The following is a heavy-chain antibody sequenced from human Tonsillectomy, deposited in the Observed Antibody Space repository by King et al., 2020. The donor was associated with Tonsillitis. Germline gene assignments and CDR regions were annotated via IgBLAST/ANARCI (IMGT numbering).Heavy chain of an antibody. CDR1: NGSISSYY. J-gene: IGHJ5*02. D-gene: IGHD2-15*01. Sequence: QLQESGPGLVKPSETLSFTCTVSNGSISSYYWSWIRQPPGKGLEWIGYMYSSGTTNYNPSLKSRVAISVDTSKNQFSLKLTSVTTADTAVYNCARGSVVVAATGLNWFDPWGHGTLVTVSS. V-gene: IGHV4-59*01. CDR2: MYSSGTT. CDR3: ARGSVVVAATGLNWFDP.